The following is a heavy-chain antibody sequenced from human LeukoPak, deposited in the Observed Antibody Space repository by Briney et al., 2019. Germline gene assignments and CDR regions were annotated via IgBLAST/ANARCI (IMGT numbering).Heavy chain of an antibody. CDR2: INHSGST. D-gene: IGHD3/OR15-3a*01. Sequence: PSETLSLSCSVYGGSFSGYYWSWIRQPPGKGLEWIGEINHSGSTNYNPSLKSRVTISVDTSENQFSLKLSSVTAADTAVYYCARGRPWTDPWGQGTLVTVSS. J-gene: IGHJ5*02. CDR3: ARGRPWTDP. V-gene: IGHV4-34*01. CDR1: GGSFSGYY.